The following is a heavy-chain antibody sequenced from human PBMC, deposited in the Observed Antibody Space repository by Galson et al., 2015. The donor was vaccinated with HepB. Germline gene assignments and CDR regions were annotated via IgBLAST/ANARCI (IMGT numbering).Heavy chain of an antibody. CDR1: SGSFSGYY. V-gene: IGHV4-34*01. D-gene: IGHD1-26*01. CDR3: ARHDGSYYAPFDY. J-gene: IGHJ4*02. CDR2: IYYSGST. Sequence: ETLSLTCAVYSGSFSGYYWSWIGQPPGKGLEWIGSIYYSGSTYYNPSLKSRVTISVDTSKNQFSLKLSSVTAADTAVYYCARHDGSYYAPFDYWGQGTLVTVSS.